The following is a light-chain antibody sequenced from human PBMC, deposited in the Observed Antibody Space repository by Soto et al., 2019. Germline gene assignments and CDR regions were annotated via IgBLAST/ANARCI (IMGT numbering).Light chain of an antibody. V-gene: IGLV1-40*01. Sequence: QSALTQPPSVSGAPGQRVTISCTGSSSNIGAGYDVQWYQQLPGAAPKLLIFGNSNRPSGVPDRFSGSRSGTSASLAITGLQAEDEADYFCQSYDISLSVSVIFGGGTKVTV. J-gene: IGLJ2*01. CDR1: SSNIGAGYD. CDR3: QSYDISLSVSVI. CDR2: GNS.